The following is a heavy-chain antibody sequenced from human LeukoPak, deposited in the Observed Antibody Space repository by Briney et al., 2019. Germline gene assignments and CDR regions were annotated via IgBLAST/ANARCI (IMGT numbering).Heavy chain of an antibody. CDR2: INHSGST. Sequence: PSETLSLTCAVYGGSFSGYYWSWIRQPPGEGLEWIGEINHSGSTNYNPSLKSRVTISVDTSKNQFSLKLSSVTAADTAVYYCARVGYQLLDTHCNWFDPWGQGTLVTVSS. CDR3: ARVGYQLLDTHCNWFDP. D-gene: IGHD2-2*01. CDR1: GGSFSGYY. J-gene: IGHJ5*02. V-gene: IGHV4-34*01.